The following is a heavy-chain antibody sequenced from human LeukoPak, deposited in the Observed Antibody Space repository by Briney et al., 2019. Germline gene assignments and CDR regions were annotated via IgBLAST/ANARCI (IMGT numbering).Heavy chain of an antibody. CDR3: AREFTLWSPHAFDI. Sequence: GGSLRLSCAASGFTFSSYWMSWVRQAPGKGLEWVANIKQDGSEKYYVDSVKGRFTISRDNAKNSLYLQMNSLRAEDTAVYYCAREFTLWSPHAFDIWGQGTMVTVSS. CDR2: IKQDGSEK. D-gene: IGHD2-21*01. V-gene: IGHV3-7*01. CDR1: GFTFSSYW. J-gene: IGHJ3*02.